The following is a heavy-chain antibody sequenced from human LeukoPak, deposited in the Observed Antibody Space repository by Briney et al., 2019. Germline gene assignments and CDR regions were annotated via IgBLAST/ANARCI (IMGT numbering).Heavy chain of an antibody. D-gene: IGHD6-13*01. CDR2: ISSSSSYI. V-gene: IGHV3-21*01. CDR3: ARVESSLPLDHYMDV. Sequence: PGGSLRLSCAASGFTFSTYSMNWVRQAPGKGLEWVSSISSSSSYIYYADSVKGRFTISRDNAKNSLYLQMNSLRVEDTAVYYCARVESSLPLDHYMDVWGKGTTVTVS. J-gene: IGHJ6*03. CDR1: GFTFSTYS.